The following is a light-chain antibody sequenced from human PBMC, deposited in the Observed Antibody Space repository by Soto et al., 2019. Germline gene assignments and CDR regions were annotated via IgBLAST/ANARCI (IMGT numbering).Light chain of an antibody. CDR3: QQSSTGGT. Sequence: EIVLTQSPATLSLSPGERATLSCRASQSVRTYLAWYQQKPGQAPRLLIYDASNRATGIPARFSGSGSGTDFTLTISSLEPEDFAVYYCQQSSTGGTFGQGTKLEIK. CDR1: QSVRTY. J-gene: IGKJ2*02. V-gene: IGKV3-11*01. CDR2: DAS.